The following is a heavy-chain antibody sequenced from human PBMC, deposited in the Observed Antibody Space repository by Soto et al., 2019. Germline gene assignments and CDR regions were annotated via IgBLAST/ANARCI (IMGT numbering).Heavy chain of an antibody. CDR3: AKGNSWSPALVLDI. CDR1: GFTFRSYA. Sequence: EVQLLESGGGLVQPGGSLRLSCAASGFTFRSYAMNWVRQAPGKGLEWVSAISGSAGSTYYADSVKGRFTISRDTSKNTLYLQMKSLRAEDTAVYYCAKGNSWSPALVLDIWGQGTMVTVSS. CDR2: ISGSAGST. V-gene: IGHV3-23*01. J-gene: IGHJ3*02. D-gene: IGHD1-7*01.